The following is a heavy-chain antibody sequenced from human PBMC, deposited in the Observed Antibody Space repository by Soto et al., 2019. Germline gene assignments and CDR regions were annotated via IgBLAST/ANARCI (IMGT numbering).Heavy chain of an antibody. CDR1: GYTFSRHG. D-gene: IGHD3-3*01. CDR2: SGNT. Sequence: QVQLVQSGAEVKKPGASVTVSCKASGYTFSRHGISWVRQAPGQWLEWMAWSGNTNYAQKFQGRLTLTTNPSTRTAYMEPRSLRSDDTAVYYCARGADDFSSGYYYEYWGQGTLVNVSS. J-gene: IGHJ4*02. V-gene: IGHV1-18*04. CDR3: ARGADDFSSGYYYEY.